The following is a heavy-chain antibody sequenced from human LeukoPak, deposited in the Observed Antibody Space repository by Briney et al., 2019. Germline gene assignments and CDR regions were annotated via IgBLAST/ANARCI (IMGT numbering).Heavy chain of an antibody. CDR1: GFNVSSYS. J-gene: IGHJ4*02. V-gene: IGHV3-48*01. CDR2: ISSSSTTI. D-gene: IGHD3-22*01. CDR3: ARDKNDSSGYYYGY. Sequence: GGSLRLSCAASGFNVSSYSMNWVRQAPGKGLERVSYISSSSTTIYYADSVKGRFTISRDNAKNSLYLQMNSLRAEDTAVYYCARDKNDSSGYYYGYWGQGTLVTVSS.